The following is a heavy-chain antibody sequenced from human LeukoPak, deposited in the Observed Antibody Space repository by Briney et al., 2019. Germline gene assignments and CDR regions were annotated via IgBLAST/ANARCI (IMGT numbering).Heavy chain of an antibody. CDR2: ISNSGST. D-gene: IGHD1-20*01. CDR3: ARALTGTTGYFDC. Sequence: SETLSLTCTVSGGSISSYYWSWIRQPPGKGLECIGYISNSGSTNYNPSLKSRVSISADTSKNQFSLKLRSVTAADTAVYFCARALTGTTGYFDCWGQGTLVTVSS. V-gene: IGHV4-59*01. CDR1: GGSISSYY. J-gene: IGHJ4*02.